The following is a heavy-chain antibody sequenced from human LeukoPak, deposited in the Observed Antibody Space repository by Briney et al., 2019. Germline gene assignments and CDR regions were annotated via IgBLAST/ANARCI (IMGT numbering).Heavy chain of an antibody. D-gene: IGHD2-8*02. CDR1: GSTFGNHA. CDR2: ISYEASNK. CDR3: ARDYHVGCTDTICYPIDY. Sequence: PGRSLRPSCAAFGSTFGNHAMHWVRQAPGMGLEWVAVISYEASNKYYADSVKGRLTISRDNSKNTLYLLMTGLRAEDMAVYYGARDYHVGCTDTICYPIDYWGQGTLVTVSS. V-gene: IGHV3-30*01. J-gene: IGHJ4*02.